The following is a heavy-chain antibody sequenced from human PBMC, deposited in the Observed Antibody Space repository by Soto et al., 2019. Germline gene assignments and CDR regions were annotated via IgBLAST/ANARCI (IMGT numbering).Heavy chain of an antibody. Sequence: GGSLRLSCAASGVTFSSYSMHWVRQAPGKGLEWVAGISYDGSNKYYVDSVKGRFTISRDTPKNTLYLQMNSLRTEDTAVYYCARDSVEMATVGDSWGQGTLVTVSS. J-gene: IGHJ4*02. CDR2: ISYDGSNK. V-gene: IGHV3-30-3*01. CDR3: ARDSVEMATVGDS. CDR1: GVTFSSYS. D-gene: IGHD4-4*01.